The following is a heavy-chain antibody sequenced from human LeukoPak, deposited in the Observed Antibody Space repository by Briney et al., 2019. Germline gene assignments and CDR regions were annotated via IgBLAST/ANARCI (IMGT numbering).Heavy chain of an antibody. V-gene: IGHV3-9*01. CDR1: GFTFYDYA. CDR3: AKDFRHRQFSGYRDNHFDY. D-gene: IGHD3-22*01. Sequence: PGGSLRLSCAASGFTFYDYAMHWVRQAPGKGLEWVSGISWNSGSIGYVDSAKGRFTTSRDNAKNSLYLQMNSLRAEDTALYYCAKDFRHRQFSGYRDNHFDYWGQGTLVTVSS. J-gene: IGHJ4*02. CDR2: ISWNSGSI.